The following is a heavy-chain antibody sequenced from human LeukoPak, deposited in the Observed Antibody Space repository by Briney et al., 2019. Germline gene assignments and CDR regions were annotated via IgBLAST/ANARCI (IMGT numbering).Heavy chain of an antibody. CDR1: GGSISSGGYY. CDR2: IYYSGST. D-gene: IGHD2-21*02. CDR3: ACYSVSGHNWFDP. V-gene: IGHV4-31*03. J-gene: IGHJ5*02. Sequence: PSETLSLTCTVSGGSISSGGYYWSWIRQHPGKGLEWIGYIYYSGSTYYNPSLKSRVTISVDTSKNQFSLKLSSVTAADTAVYSCACYSVSGHNWFDPWGQGTLVTVSS.